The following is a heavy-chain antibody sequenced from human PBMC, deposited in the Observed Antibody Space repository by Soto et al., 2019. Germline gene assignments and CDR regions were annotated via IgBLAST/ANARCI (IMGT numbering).Heavy chain of an antibody. CDR1: GFTFSDYY. CDR3: ARDSDIVVVVAATGLDY. J-gene: IGHJ4*02. Sequence: QVQLVESGGGLVKPGGSLRLSCAASGFTFSDYYMSWIRQAPGKGLEWVAYISSSGSTIYYADSVKGRFTISRDNAKNSLYLQMNSLRAEDTAVYYCARDSDIVVVVAATGLDYWGQGTLVTVSS. D-gene: IGHD2-15*01. V-gene: IGHV3-11*01. CDR2: ISSSGSTI.